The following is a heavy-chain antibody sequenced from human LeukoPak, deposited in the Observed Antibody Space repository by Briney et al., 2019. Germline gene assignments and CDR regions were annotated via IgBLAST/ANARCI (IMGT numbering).Heavy chain of an antibody. CDR1: GGSISSSNW. CDR2: IYHSGST. Sequence: SETLSLTCAVSGGSISSSNWWSWVRQPPGKGLEWIGEIYHSGSTNYNPSLKSRVTISVDKSKNQFSLKLSSVTAADTAVYYCATRTAYCGGDCLDSSDYWGQGTLVTVSS. CDR3: ATRTAYCGGDCLDSSDY. D-gene: IGHD2-21*02. J-gene: IGHJ4*02. V-gene: IGHV4-4*02.